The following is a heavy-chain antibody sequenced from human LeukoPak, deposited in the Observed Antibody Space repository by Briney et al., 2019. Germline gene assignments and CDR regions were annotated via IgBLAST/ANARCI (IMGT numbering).Heavy chain of an antibody. D-gene: IGHD6-13*01. CDR1: GGSFSGYY. CDR2: INHSGST. CDR3: ARGGYSSSWYSVY. J-gene: IGHJ4*02. V-gene: IGHV4-34*01. Sequence: SETLSLTCAVYGGSFSGYYWSWIRQPPGKGLEWIGEINHSGSTNYNPSLKSRVTISVDTSKNQFPLKLSSVTAADTAVYYRARGGYSSSWYSVYWGQGTLVTVSS.